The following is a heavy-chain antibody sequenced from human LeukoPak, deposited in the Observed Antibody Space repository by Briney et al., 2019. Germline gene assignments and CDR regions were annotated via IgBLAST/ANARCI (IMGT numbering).Heavy chain of an antibody. D-gene: IGHD1-1*01. CDR2: INHSGGT. CDR1: GGSFSGYY. Sequence: SETLSLTCAVYGGSFSGYYWSWIRQPPGKGLEWIGEINHSGGTNYNPSLKSRVTISVDTSKNQFSLKLSSVTAADTAVYYCAGSKGVSGTFDYWGQGTLVTVSS. V-gene: IGHV4-34*01. J-gene: IGHJ4*02. CDR3: AGSKGVSGTFDY.